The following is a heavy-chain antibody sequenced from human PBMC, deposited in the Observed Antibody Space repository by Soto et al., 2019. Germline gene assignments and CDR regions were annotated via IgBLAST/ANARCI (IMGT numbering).Heavy chain of an antibody. Sequence: SETLSLTCTVSGASISSGDYYWSWIRQYPGMGLEWIGYIYYSGSGNNNPSLKSRVTISVDTSKNQFSLKLSSVTAADTAVYYCARHINWGSRLYFDYWGQGTLVTVSS. D-gene: IGHD7-27*01. V-gene: IGHV4-31*03. J-gene: IGHJ4*02. CDR2: IYYSGSG. CDR1: GASISSGDYY. CDR3: ARHINWGSRLYFDY.